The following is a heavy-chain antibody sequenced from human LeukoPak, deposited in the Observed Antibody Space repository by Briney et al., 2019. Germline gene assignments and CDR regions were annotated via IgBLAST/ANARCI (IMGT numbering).Heavy chain of an antibody. D-gene: IGHD4-11*01. J-gene: IGHJ4*02. Sequence: PGRSLRLSCAADGFTFNHYGMHWVRQAPGKGLEWVSVIWSDGTNTYYAASVKGRFTISRVDYEKTVYLQMNSLRPEDTGVYYCARDAQRGFDYSNSLKYWGQGTPVTVSA. CDR2: IWSDGTNT. CDR1: GFTFNHYG. CDR3: ARDAQRGFDYSNSLKY. V-gene: IGHV3-33*01.